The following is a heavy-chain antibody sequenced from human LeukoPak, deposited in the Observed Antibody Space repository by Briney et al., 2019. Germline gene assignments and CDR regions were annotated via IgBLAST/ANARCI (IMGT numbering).Heavy chain of an antibody. CDR2: IYYTGST. J-gene: IGHJ4*02. CDR3: ARVILDYFDRSGLTFDH. V-gene: IGHV4-30-4*01. Sequence: PSQTLSLTCTVSGDSISSGDYFWSWIRQPPGRGLEWLGYIYYTGSTYYNPSLKSRVTISVDTSKNQFSLRLSSVTAADTAVYYCARVILDYFDRSGLTFDHWGQGTLVTVSS. D-gene: IGHD3-22*01. CDR1: GDSISSGDYF.